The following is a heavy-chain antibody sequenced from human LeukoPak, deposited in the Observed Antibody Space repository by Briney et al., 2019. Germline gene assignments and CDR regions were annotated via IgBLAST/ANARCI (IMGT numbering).Heavy chain of an antibody. CDR2: INPSSGGT. CDR3: ARGPYKFDP. V-gene: IGHV1-2*02. CDR1: GYTFTGYY. D-gene: IGHD1-14*01. J-gene: IGHJ5*02. Sequence: GASVKVSCKASGYTFTGYYMHWVRQAPGQGLEWMGWINPSSGGTNYAQKFQGRVTMTRDTSISTAYMELSRLRSDDTAVYYCARGPYKFDPWGQGTLVTVSS.